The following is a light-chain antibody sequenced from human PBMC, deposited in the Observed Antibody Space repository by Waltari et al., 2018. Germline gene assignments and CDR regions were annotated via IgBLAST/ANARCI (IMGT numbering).Light chain of an antibody. CDR1: SSDVGFYNL. CDR2: EVI. J-gene: IGLJ3*02. Sequence: QSALTQPASVSGSPGQSITISCTGTSSDVGFYNLVSWYQQHPDKAPKLMVYEVIERTSGVSNRFPGSKSGNTASLTISGLQAEDEADYYCCSYAGRNIWVFGGGTKLTVL. V-gene: IGLV2-23*02. CDR3: CSYAGRNIWV.